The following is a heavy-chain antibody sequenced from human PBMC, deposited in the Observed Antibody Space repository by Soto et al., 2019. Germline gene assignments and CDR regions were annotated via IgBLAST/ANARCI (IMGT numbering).Heavy chain of an antibody. Sequence: PGGSLRLSCAASGFKFSNYAMSWVRQAPGKGLEWVSLISATGGGTYYADSVKGRFTISRDNSHNTLYLQVHRLTAEDTAVYYCAKDRRAGGNSAFYFNFGGQGAQVTVSS. CDR3: AKDRRAGGNSAFYFNF. D-gene: IGHD3-16*01. J-gene: IGHJ4*02. V-gene: IGHV3-23*01. CDR1: GFKFSNYA. CDR2: ISATGGGT.